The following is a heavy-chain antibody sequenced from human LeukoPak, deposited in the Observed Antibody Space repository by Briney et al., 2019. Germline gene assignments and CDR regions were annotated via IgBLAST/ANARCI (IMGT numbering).Heavy chain of an antibody. CDR1: GGSISSYY. D-gene: IGHD3/OR15-3a*01. CDR3: ARWTSGWFDP. CDR2: IYYTGST. V-gene: IGHV4-59*08. J-gene: IGHJ5*02. Sequence: PSDTLSLTCTVSGGSISSYYWSWIRQPPGKGLEWIGYIYYTGSTNYNPSLKSRVTISVDTSKNQFSLKLRYVTAADTAVYYCARWTSGWFDPGGQGTLVTVSS.